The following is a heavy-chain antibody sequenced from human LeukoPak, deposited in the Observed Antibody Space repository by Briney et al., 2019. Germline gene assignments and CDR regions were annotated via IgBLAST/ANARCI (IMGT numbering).Heavy chain of an antibody. D-gene: IGHD6-19*01. CDR3: ACPGDSSDWYSLDY. J-gene: IGHJ4*02. CDR2: INAGNGNT. CDR1: GHTFTSYA. V-gene: IGHV1-3*01. Sequence: ASVKVSCKASGHTFTSYAMHWVRQAPGQRLEWMGWINAGNGNTKYSQKFQGRVTITRDTSASTAYMELSSLRSEDTAVYYCACPGDSSDWYSLDYWGQGTLVTVSS.